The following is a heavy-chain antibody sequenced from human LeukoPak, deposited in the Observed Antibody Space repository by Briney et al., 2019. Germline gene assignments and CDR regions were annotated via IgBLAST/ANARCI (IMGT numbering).Heavy chain of an antibody. J-gene: IGHJ4*02. V-gene: IGHV3-23*01. CDR1: GFTFSTYA. CDR2: ISGGGDIT. D-gene: IGHD1-26*01. Sequence: GGSLRLSCAASGFTFSTYAMSWVRQTPGKGLEWVSVISGGGDITKYADSVKGRFTISRDNFENTVYLQMNSLRAEDTAVYYCAKEQVVSPPWVSYFDYWGQGALVTVSS. CDR3: AKEQVVSPPWVSYFDY.